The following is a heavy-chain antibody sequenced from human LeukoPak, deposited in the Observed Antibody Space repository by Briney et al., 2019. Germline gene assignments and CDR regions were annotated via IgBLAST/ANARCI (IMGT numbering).Heavy chain of an antibody. J-gene: IGHJ4*02. CDR3: ARVAAWDSSGYLFDY. CDR1: GFILRSYW. D-gene: IGHD3-22*01. Sequence: GGSLRLSCAASGFILRSYWMHWVRQAPGKGLVWVSRINRDGSSTSYVDSVKGRFTISRENAKNTLYLQMNSLRAEDTAVYYCARVAAWDSSGYLFDYWGQGTLVTVSS. CDR2: INRDGSST. V-gene: IGHV3-74*01.